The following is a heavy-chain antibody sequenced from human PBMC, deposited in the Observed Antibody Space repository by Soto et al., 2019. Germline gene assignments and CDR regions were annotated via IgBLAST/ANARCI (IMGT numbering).Heavy chain of an antibody. D-gene: IGHD3-3*02. J-gene: IGHJ6*02. CDR1: GFTFSSYG. V-gene: IGHV3-30*18. CDR2: ISYDGSNK. CDR3: AKDLSLNFARFVLEHYYGMDV. Sequence: QVQLVESGGGVVQPGRSLRLSCAASGFTFSSYGMHWVRQAPGKGLEWVAVISYDGSNKYYADSVKGRFTISRDNSKNXLXLXMNSLRAEDTAVYYCAKDLSLNFARFVLEHYYGMDVWGQGTTVTVSS.